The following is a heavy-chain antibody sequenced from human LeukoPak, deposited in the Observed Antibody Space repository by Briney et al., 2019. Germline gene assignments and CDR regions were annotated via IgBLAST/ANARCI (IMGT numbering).Heavy chain of an antibody. CDR3: ARGLGLWFGESKDAYFDY. D-gene: IGHD3-10*01. CDR1: GFTFSSYS. Sequence: GGSLRLSCGASGFTFSSYSMNWVRQAPGKGLEWVSYISSSSSTIYYADSVKGRFTISRDNAKNSLYLQMNSLRAEDTAVYYCARGLGLWFGESKDAYFDYWGQGTLVTVSS. CDR2: ISSSSSTI. J-gene: IGHJ4*02. V-gene: IGHV3-48*01.